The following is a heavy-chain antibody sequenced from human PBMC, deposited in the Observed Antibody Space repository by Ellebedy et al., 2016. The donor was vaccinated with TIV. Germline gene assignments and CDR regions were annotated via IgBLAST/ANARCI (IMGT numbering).Heavy chain of an antibody. CDR2: ISPYNNNT. CDR3: ARGGLYNYGYSH. CDR1: GGTFSSYS. D-gene: IGHD3-10*01. Sequence: ASSVKVSCKASGGTFSSYSISWVREAPGQGLEWMAWISPYNNNTKYTPSLQDRVTMTTDRSTSTVYMELGSLRSDDTAVYYCARGGLYNYGYSHWGQGTLVTVSS. J-gene: IGHJ4*02. V-gene: IGHV1-18*01.